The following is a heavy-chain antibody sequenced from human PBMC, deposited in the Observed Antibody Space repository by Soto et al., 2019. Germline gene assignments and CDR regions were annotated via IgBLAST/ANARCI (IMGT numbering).Heavy chain of an antibody. CDR2: TYYRSKWYN. Sequence: SQTLSLTCAISGDSVSSNSAAWNWIRQSPSRGLEWLGRTYYRSKWYNDYAVSVKSRITINPDTSKNQFSLQLNSVTPEDTAVFYCARDRGGRIAAAGSNWFDPWGQGTLVTVSS. CDR1: GDSVSSNSAA. V-gene: IGHV6-1*01. CDR3: ARDRGGRIAAAGSNWFDP. D-gene: IGHD6-13*01. J-gene: IGHJ5*02.